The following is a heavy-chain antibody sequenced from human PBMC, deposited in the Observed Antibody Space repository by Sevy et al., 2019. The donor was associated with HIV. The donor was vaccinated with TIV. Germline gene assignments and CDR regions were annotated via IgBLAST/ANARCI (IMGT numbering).Heavy chain of an antibody. Sequence: GGSLRLSCAASGFTFSSYAMHWVRQAPGKGLEWVAVISYDGSNKYYADSVKGRFTISRDNSKNTLYLQMNSLRAEDTAVYYCARDQHDYGGNLRTGWFDPWGLGTLVTVSS. D-gene: IGHD4-17*01. CDR3: ARDQHDYGGNLRTGWFDP. CDR2: ISYDGSNK. CDR1: GFTFSSYA. V-gene: IGHV3-30-3*01. J-gene: IGHJ5*02.